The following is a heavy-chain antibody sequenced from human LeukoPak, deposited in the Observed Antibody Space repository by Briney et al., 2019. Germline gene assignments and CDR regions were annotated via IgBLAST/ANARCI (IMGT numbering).Heavy chain of an antibody. CDR3: ARGSYRFGAVADQDY. CDR2: ISAYNGNT. CDR1: GYTFTSYG. D-gene: IGHD6-19*01. Sequence: SVKVSCKASGYTFTSYGISWVRQAPGQGLEWMGWISAYNGNTNYAQKLQGRVTMTTDKSTSTAYMELRSLRSDDTAVYYCARGSYRFGAVADQDYWGQGTLVTVSS. J-gene: IGHJ4*02. V-gene: IGHV1-18*01.